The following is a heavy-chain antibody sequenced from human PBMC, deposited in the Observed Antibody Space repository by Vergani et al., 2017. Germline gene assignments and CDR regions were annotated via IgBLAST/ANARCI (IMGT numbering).Heavy chain of an antibody. CDR3: AREAGAYDSSGYYILRPDDD. J-gene: IGHJ4*02. CDR1: GFTFSNYA. CDR2: IRSKTHGGTT. V-gene: IGHV3-49*04. Sequence: EVQLVESGGGLVQPGRSLRLSCTASGFTFSNYAMSWVRQAPGKGLEWVGFIRSKTHGGTTEYAESVKGRFTISRDDSKTIAYLQMNSLKTEDTAVYYCAREAGAYDSSGYYILRPDDDWGQGTLVTVSS. D-gene: IGHD3-22*01.